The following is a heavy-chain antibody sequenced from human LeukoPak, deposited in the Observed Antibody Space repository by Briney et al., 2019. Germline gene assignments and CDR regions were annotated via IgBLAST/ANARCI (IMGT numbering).Heavy chain of an antibody. D-gene: IGHD5-18*01. CDR3: ARGRDTAMVEH. J-gene: IGHJ1*01. V-gene: IGHV4-34*01. CDR2: INHSGST. CDR1: GGSFSGYY. Sequence: SETLSLTCAVYGGSFSGYYWSWIRQPPGKGLEWIGEINHSGSTNYNPSIKSRVTISVDTSKNQFSLKLSSVTAADTAVYYCARGRDTAMVEHWGQGTLVTVSS.